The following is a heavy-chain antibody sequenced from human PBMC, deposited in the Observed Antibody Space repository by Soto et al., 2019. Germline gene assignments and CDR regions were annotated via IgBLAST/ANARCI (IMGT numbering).Heavy chain of an antibody. CDR3: ARDSGNQLLIDY. Sequence: QVQLVQSGAEVKKPGSSVRVSCKASGDTFCTYTISWVRQAPGQGFEWLGRSIPILDVANYAQSFQGRVTITADKSTSTAYMELNSLRSEDTAVYYCARDSGNQLLIDYWGQGTLVTVSS. J-gene: IGHJ4*02. CDR2: SIPILDVA. V-gene: IGHV1-69*08. CDR1: GDTFCTYT. D-gene: IGHD2-2*01.